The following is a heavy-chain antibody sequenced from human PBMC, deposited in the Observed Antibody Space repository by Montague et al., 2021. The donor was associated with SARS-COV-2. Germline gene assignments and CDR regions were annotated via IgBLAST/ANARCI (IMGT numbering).Heavy chain of an antibody. D-gene: IGHD5-18*01. CDR2: ISDSGRTT. CDR1: GFPFSSFE. CDR3: AGGQGYSYGFGH. V-gene: IGHV3-48*03. Sequence: SLSLSCAASGFPFSSFEMTWFRQAPGKGLEWISHISDSGRTTFYADSVKGRFTASRDNAKNSLYLQMNSLRAEDTALYFCAGGQGYSYGFGHWGQGTLVTVSS. J-gene: IGHJ5*02.